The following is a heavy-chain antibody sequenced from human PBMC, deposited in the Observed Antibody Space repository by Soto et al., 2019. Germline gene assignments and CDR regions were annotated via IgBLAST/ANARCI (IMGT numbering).Heavy chain of an antibody. V-gene: IGHV4-39*01. J-gene: IGHJ5*02. CDR2: IYYSGST. Sequence: SETLSLTCTVSGGSISSSSYYWGWIRQPPGKGLVWIGSIYYSGSTYYNPSLKIRVTISVDTSKNQFSLKLSSVTAADTAVYYCARVVDGPWGQGTLVTVSS. D-gene: IGHD2-15*01. CDR3: ARVVDGP. CDR1: GGSISSSSYY.